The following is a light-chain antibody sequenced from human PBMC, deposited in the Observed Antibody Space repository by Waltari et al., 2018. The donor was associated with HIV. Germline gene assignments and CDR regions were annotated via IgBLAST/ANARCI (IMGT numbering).Light chain of an antibody. Sequence: QSVLTQPPSTSGTPGPRVTLSCSGGTTNIGRTAVNWYQQFPGTAPKLLIHNNNQRPSGVPDQFSGSKSGTSASLAISGLQSEDEAHYYCAAWDDRLNGLVFGGGTKLTVL. CDR1: TTNIGRTA. V-gene: IGLV1-44*01. J-gene: IGLJ2*01. CDR2: NNN. CDR3: AAWDDRLNGLV.